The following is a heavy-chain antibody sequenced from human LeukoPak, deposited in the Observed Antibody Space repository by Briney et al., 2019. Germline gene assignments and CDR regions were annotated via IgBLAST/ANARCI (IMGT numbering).Heavy chain of an antibody. CDR3: ARLGDSGGYYDFWSGYYTGKTTEYFQH. D-gene: IGHD3-3*01. CDR2: IYYSGST. V-gene: IGHV4-31*03. CDR1: GGSISSGGYY. Sequence: PSQTLSLPCTVSGGSISSGGYYWSWIRQHPGKGLEWIGYIYYSGSTYYNPSLKSRVTISVDTSKNQFSLKLSSVTAADTAVYYCARLGDSGGYYDFWSGYYTGKTTEYFQHWGQGTLVTVSS. J-gene: IGHJ1*01.